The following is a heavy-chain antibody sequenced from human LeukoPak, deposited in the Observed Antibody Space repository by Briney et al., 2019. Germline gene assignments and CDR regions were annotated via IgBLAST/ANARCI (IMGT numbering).Heavy chain of an antibody. D-gene: IGHD6-19*01. CDR2: IYSGGST. Sequence: GGSLRLSCAASGFTVSSNGMSWVRQAPGKGLEWVSFIYSGGSTYYADSAKGRFTIPRDNSKNTLYLQMNSLRAEDTAVYYCASRLYSSVWYAFDYWGQGTLVTVSS. J-gene: IGHJ4*02. CDR3: ASRLYSSVWYAFDY. CDR1: GFTVSSNG. V-gene: IGHV3-66*01.